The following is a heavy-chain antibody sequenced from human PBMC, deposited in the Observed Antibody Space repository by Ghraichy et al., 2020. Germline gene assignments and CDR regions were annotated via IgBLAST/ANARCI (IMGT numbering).Heavy chain of an antibody. D-gene: IGHD2-15*01. CDR3: ARTPARAYCSGGSCYPYYYYAMDV. CDR2: IYYSGST. V-gene: IGHV4-59*01. CDR1: GGSISSKY. Sequence: QTLSLTCTVSGGSISSKYWSWIRQPPGKGLEWIGYIYYSGSTNYNPSLKSRVTISVDTSKNQFSLKLSSVTAADTAGYYCARTPARAYCSGGSCYPYYYYAMDVWGQGTTVTVSS. J-gene: IGHJ6*02.